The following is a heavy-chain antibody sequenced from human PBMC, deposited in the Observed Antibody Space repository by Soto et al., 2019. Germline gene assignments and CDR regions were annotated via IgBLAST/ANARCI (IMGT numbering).Heavy chain of an antibody. V-gene: IGHV1-2*04. J-gene: IGHJ6*03. CDR2: INPNSGGA. Sequence: QVQLVQSGAEVKKPGASVKVSCKASGYTFTDYYIHWVRQAPGQGLEWMGWINPNSGGAYYAQNFQGWVTMTRDTSVNTAYVELIRLRSDDTAVYFCARDGPTSGYSYFYMDVWGRGTTVTVSS. D-gene: IGHD5-18*01. CDR3: ARDGPTSGYSYFYMDV. CDR1: GYTFTDYY.